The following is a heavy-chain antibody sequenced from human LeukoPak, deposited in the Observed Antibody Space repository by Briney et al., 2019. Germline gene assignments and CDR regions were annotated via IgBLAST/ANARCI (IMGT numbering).Heavy chain of an antibody. J-gene: IGHJ4*02. CDR1: GFTFSYYG. V-gene: IGHV3-33*01. CDR3: ASTRIFGRWLQLGSIYYFDY. Sequence: GGSLRLSCAASGFTFSYYGMHWVRQAPGKGLEWVAVISYDGSNKYYADSVKGRFTISRDNSKNTLYLQMNSLRAEDTAVYYCASTRIFGRWLQLGSIYYFDYWGQGTLVTVSS. D-gene: IGHD5-24*01. CDR2: ISYDGSNK.